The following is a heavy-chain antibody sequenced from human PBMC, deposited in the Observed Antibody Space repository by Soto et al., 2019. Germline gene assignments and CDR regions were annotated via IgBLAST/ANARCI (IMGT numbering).Heavy chain of an antibody. V-gene: IGHV4-34*01. CDR3: ARARYCTNGVCYTLGWFDP. Sequence: SETLSLTCAVYGGSFSGYYWSWIRQPPGKGLEWIGEINHSGSTNYNPSLKSRVTISVDTSKNQFSLRLSSVTAADTAVYYCARARYCTNGVCYTLGWFDPWGQGTLVTVSS. D-gene: IGHD2-8*01. CDR1: GGSFSGYY. CDR2: INHSGST. J-gene: IGHJ5*02.